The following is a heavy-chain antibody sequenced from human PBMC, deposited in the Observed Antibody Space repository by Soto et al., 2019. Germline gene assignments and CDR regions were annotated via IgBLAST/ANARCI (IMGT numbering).Heavy chain of an antibody. V-gene: IGHV1-3*05. Sequence: QVHLVQSGAEEKKPGASVKVSCTASGYTFTSYAMHWVRQAPGQRLEWMGWINAGNGNTKYSQKFQGRVTITRDTSASTAYMELSSLRSEDTAVYYCARDPSYYGMDVWGQGTTVTVSS. J-gene: IGHJ6*02. CDR1: GYTFTSYA. CDR2: INAGNGNT. CDR3: ARDPSYYGMDV.